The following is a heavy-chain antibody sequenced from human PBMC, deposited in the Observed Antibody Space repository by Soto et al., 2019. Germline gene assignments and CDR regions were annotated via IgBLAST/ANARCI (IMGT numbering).Heavy chain of an antibody. CDR2: ISGSGGST. CDR3: AKGSGFSGRQLFDY. J-gene: IGHJ4*02. Sequence: EVQLLESGGGLVQPGGSLRLSCTASGFTFSSYAMSWVSQAPGKGLERVSAISGSGGSTYHADSVKGRYTISRDNSKTTRCLKMNSLRADDTAIYYCAKGSGFSGRQLFDYCGRGTLVTVSS. D-gene: IGHD1-26*01. CDR1: GFTFSSYA. V-gene: IGHV3-23*01.